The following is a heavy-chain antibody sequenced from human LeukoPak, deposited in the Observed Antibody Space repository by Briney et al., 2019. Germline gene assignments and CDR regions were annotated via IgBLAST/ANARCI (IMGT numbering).Heavy chain of an antibody. CDR1: GGSISSHY. CDR3: ARAPTVTNHYYSWFVP. CDR2: MLYSGTA. V-gene: IGHV4-59*11. Sequence: PSETLSLTCTVSGGSISSHYWSWIRQPPGKGREWIGSMLYSGTAYYSPSLKSRVTISVDTSKNQFSLKLRSVTAADTAVYYCARAPTVTNHYYSWFVPWGQGTLVTVSS. J-gene: IGHJ5*02. D-gene: IGHD4-17*01.